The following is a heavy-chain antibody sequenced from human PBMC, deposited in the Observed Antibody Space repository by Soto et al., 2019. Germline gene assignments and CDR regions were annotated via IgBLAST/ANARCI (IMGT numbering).Heavy chain of an antibody. CDR3: AREGSYHYFDY. V-gene: IGHV4-31*11. Sequence: QVQLQESGPGLVKPSQTLSLTCDVSGDSISRGGHYWTWIRQSPGTGLEWIGNIYRSGTASYNPSLKSRLTISVDTSENKFFMKLTYVTAADTAMYYCAREGSYHYFDYWGQGALVTVSS. CDR1: GDSISRGGHY. CDR2: IYRSGTA. J-gene: IGHJ4*02. D-gene: IGHD1-26*01.